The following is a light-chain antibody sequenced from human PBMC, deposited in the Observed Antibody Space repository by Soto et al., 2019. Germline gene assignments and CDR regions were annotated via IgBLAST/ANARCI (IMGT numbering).Light chain of an antibody. CDR2: DAS. CDR3: QQYNSYPWT. V-gene: IGKV1-5*01. Sequence: IQMTQSPSTLSAYVGDRVTSTCRASQTISSWLAWYQQKPGKAPNLLIYDASSLESGVPSRFSGSGSGTEFTLTISSLQPDDFATYYCQQYNSYPWTFGQGTKVDNK. J-gene: IGKJ1*01. CDR1: QTISSW.